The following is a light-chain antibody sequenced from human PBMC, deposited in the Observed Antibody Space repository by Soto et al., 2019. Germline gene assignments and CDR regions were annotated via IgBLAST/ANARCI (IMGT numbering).Light chain of an antibody. Sequence: NFMLTQPHSVSESPGKTVTISFTRSSGSIASNYVQWYQQRPGSAPTTVIYEDNQRPSGVPDRFSGAIDSSSNSASLTISGLKTEDEADYSCQSYDSSQTAVFGGGTPLTVL. CDR3: QSYDSSQTAV. CDR2: EDN. J-gene: IGLJ7*01. V-gene: IGLV6-57*04. CDR1: SGSIASNY.